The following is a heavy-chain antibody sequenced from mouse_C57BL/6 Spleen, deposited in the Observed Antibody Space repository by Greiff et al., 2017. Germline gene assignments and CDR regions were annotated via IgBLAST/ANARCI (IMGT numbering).Heavy chain of an antibody. J-gene: IGHJ4*01. D-gene: IGHD1-1*01. CDR2: ILPGSGST. V-gene: IGHV1-9*01. CDR1: GYTFTGYW. Sequence: VQLQESGAELMKPGASVKLSCKATGYTFTGYWIEWVKQRPGHGLEWIGEILPGSGSTSYNEKFKGKATFTADTSSNTAYMQLSSLTTEDSAIYYCARWVVHYYGSIYAMDYWGQGTSVTVSS. CDR3: ARWVVHYYGSIYAMDY.